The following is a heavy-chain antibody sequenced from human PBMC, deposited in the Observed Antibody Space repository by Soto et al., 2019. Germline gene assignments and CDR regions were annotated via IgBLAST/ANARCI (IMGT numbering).Heavy chain of an antibody. Sequence: SVKVSCKASGGTFSSYAISWVRQAPGQGLEWMGGIIPIFGTANYAQKFQGRVTITADESTSTAYMELSSLRSEDTAVYYCARDLYYYDSSGYYRSSGYFDYWGQGTLVNVSS. D-gene: IGHD3-22*01. J-gene: IGHJ4*02. CDR2: IIPIFGTA. V-gene: IGHV1-69*13. CDR1: GGTFSSYA. CDR3: ARDLYYYDSSGYYRSSGYFDY.